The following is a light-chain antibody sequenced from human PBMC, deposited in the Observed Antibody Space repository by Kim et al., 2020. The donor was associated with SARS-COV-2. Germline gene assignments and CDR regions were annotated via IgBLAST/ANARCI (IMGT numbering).Light chain of an antibody. CDR3: SSYAGSSLYV. J-gene: IGLJ1*01. CDR2: EVS. Sequence: GQSFTISCTGTSSDVGGYNYVSWYQQHPGKAPKLMIYEVSKRPSGVPDRFSGSKSGNTASLTVSGLQAEDDADYYCSSYAGSSLYVFGAGTKVTVL. CDR1: SSDVGGYNY. V-gene: IGLV2-8*01.